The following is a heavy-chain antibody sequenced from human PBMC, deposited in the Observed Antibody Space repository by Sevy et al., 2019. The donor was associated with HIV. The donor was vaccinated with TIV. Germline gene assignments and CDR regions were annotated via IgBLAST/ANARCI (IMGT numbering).Heavy chain of an antibody. J-gene: IGHJ4*02. CDR1: GFTFSSYA. D-gene: IGHD1-26*01. CDR3: VRDNGGSGSPHFDY. CDR2: ITGRGDST. V-gene: IGHV3-23*01. Sequence: GGSLRLSCAVSGFTFSSYAMSWVRQAPGKGLEWVSAITGRGDSTYYADSVKGRFTISRDNSKNTLYVQMNSLRDEDTAVYYCVRDNGGSGSPHFDYWGQGTLVTVSS.